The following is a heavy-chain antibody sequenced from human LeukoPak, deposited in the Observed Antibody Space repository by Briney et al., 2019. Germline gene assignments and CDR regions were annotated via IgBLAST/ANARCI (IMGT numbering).Heavy chain of an antibody. CDR3: ARGYGWWETRYYFDY. CDR1: GGSISSSSYY. D-gene: IGHD2-15*01. CDR2: IYYSGST. V-gene: IGHV4-39*07. J-gene: IGHJ4*02. Sequence: PSETLSLTCTVSGGSISSSSYYWGWIRQPPGKGLEWIGSIYYSGSTYYNPSLKSRVTISVDTSKNQFSLKLSSVTAADTAVYYCARGYGWWETRYYFDYWGQGTLVTVSS.